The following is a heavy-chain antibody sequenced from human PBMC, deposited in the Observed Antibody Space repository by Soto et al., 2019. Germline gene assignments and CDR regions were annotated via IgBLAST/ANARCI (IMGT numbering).Heavy chain of an antibody. V-gene: IGHV1-69*12. CDR1: GGTFSSYA. J-gene: IGHJ4*02. D-gene: IGHD3-22*01. Sequence: QVQLVQSGAEVKKPGSSVKVSCKASGGTFSSYAISWVRQAPVQGLEWMGGIIPIFGTANYAQKFQARVTITADESTSTAYMELSSLRSEYTAVYYCATYYYDSSGYDYFDYWGQGTLVTVSS. CDR3: ATYYYDSSGYDYFDY. CDR2: IIPIFGTA.